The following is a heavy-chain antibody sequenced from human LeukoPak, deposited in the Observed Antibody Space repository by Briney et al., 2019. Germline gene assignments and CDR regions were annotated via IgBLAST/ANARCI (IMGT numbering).Heavy chain of an antibody. J-gene: IGHJ5*02. CDR1: GGSFSGYY. D-gene: IGHD2-2*01. Sequence: SETLSLTCAVYGGSFSGYYWSWIRQPPGKGLEWIGEINHSGSTNYNTPLKSRVSISVDTSKNQFSLKLSSVTAADTAVYYCARGGDIVVVPAAMFWFDPWGQGTLVTVPS. CDR2: INHSGST. V-gene: IGHV4-34*01. CDR3: ARGGDIVVVPAAMFWFDP.